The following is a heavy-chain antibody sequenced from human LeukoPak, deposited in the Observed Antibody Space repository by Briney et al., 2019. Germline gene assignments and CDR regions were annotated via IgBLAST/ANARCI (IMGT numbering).Heavy chain of an antibody. CDR1: GASIISGNYF. V-gene: IGHV4-39*01. J-gene: IGHJ4*02. CDR2: WHHSGIT. D-gene: IGHD3-10*01. CDR3: ARQYEF. Sequence: SETLSLTCTVSGASIISGNYFWGWVRQPPGKRLEWIGSWHHSGITDYNPSLKSRVTIVADTSKNQFSLKLASVAAADSAVYFCARQYEFWGQGTLVTVPS.